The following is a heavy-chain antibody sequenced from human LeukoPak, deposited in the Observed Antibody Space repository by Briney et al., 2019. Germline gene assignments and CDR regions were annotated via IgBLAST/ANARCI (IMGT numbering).Heavy chain of an antibody. CDR2: IYYSGST. V-gene: IGHV4-39*01. D-gene: IGHD6-19*01. CDR1: GGSVSSRSYY. Sequence: PSETLSLTCTVSGGSVSSRSYYWGWVRQPPGKGLDWIGSIYYSGSTYYNPSLTSRVTISVDTSKNQFSLKLISVTAADTAVYFCARHIEYSSGWLDYWGQGTLVTVSS. CDR3: ARHIEYSSGWLDY. J-gene: IGHJ4*02.